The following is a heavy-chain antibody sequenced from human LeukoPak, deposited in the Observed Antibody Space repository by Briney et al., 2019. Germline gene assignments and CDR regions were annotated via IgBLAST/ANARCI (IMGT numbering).Heavy chain of an antibody. V-gene: IGHV3-30*02. CDR1: GFTFSSYG. D-gene: IGHD2-2*01. Sequence: WGSLRLSCAASGFTFSSYGMHWVRQAPGKGLEWVAFIRYDGSNKYYADSVKGRFTISRDNSKNTLYLQMNSLRAEDTAVYYCAKSYCSSTSCHTDYWGQGTLVTVSS. CDR2: IRYDGSNK. J-gene: IGHJ4*02. CDR3: AKSYCSSTSCHTDY.